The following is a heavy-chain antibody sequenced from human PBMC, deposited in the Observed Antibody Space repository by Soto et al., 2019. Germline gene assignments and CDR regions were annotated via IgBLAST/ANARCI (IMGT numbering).Heavy chain of an antibody. CDR3: ARDATYCLDC. CDR2: INQGGGEK. J-gene: IGHJ4*02. Sequence: GGSLRLSCAASGFTFSVYWMAWVRHAPGKGLEWVANINQGGGEKYHVDSVKGRFTISRANAENSLYLQMNSLRAEDTAVYYCARDATYCLDCWGRGTLVTVSS. V-gene: IGHV3-7*03. D-gene: IGHD2-15*01. CDR1: GFTFSVYW.